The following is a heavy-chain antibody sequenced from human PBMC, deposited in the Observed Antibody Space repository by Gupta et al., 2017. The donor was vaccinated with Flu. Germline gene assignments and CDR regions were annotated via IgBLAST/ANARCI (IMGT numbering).Heavy chain of an antibody. Sequence: LAWIRQPPGKGPEWVACMYASGASYYSPSLKGRVTISMDSSKNQFSLMVHSVTAADTATYYFARKSGDHTNAPLDIWGQGTM. D-gene: IGHD3-3*01. V-gene: IGHV4-39*01. CDR2: MYASGAS. J-gene: IGHJ3*02. CDR3: ARKSGDHTNAPLDI.